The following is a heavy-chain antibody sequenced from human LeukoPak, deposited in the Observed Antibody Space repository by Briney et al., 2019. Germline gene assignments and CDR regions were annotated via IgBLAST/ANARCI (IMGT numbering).Heavy chain of an antibody. D-gene: IGHD1-7*01. J-gene: IGHJ1*01. CDR2: ISYGGST. V-gene: IGHV4-59*01. CDR1: GGSISSYY. Sequence: SETLSLTCTVSGGSISSYYWTWIRQPPGKGLEWIGYISYGGSTKYNPSLKSRVTISVDTSKNQFSLRVTSLTAADTAVYYCARALTGTTSIFHHWGQGTLVTVSS. CDR3: ARALTGTTSIFHH.